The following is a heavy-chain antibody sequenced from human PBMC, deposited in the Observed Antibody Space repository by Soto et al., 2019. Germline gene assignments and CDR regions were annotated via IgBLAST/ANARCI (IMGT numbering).Heavy chain of an antibody. CDR2: INAGNGNT. D-gene: IGHD6-13*01. V-gene: IGHV1-3*01. J-gene: IGHJ4*02. CDR1: GYTFTSYA. Sequence: ASVKVSCKASGYTFTSYAMHWVRQAPGQRLEWMGWINAGNGNTKYSQKFQGRVTITRDTSASTAYMELSSLRSEDTAVYYCARSTPTGIAAAGIFDYWGQGTLVTVSS. CDR3: ARSTPTGIAAAGIFDY.